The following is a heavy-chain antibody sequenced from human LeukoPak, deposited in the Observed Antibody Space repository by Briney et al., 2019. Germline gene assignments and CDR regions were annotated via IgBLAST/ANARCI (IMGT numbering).Heavy chain of an antibody. CDR2: ISGSGGTT. V-gene: IGHV3-23*01. Sequence: GGSLRLSCAASGFTFSSYAMSWVRQAPGKGLEWVSVISGSGGTTSYADSVKGRFTISRDNSKNTLYLQMHSLRAEDTAVYYCAKQASRFLEWLSNWFDPWGQGALVTVSS. J-gene: IGHJ5*02. CDR3: AKQASRFLEWLSNWFDP. CDR1: GFTFSSYA. D-gene: IGHD3-3*01.